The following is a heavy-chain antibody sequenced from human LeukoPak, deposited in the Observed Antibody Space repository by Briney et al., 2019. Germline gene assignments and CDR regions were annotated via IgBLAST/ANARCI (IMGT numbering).Heavy chain of an antibody. CDR3: ARGVRKQQLVRRYFDY. V-gene: IGHV4-34*01. D-gene: IGHD6-13*01. CDR1: GGSFSGYY. CDR2: INHSGST. Sequence: PSETLSLTCAVYGGSFSGYYWSWIRQPPGKGLEWIGEINHSGSTNYNPSLKSRVTISVDTSKNQFSLKLSSVTAADTAVYYCARGVRKQQLVRRYFDYWGQGTLVTVSS. J-gene: IGHJ4*02.